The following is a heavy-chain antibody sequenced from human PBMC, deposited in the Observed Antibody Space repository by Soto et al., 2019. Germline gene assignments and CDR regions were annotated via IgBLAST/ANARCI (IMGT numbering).Heavy chain of an antibody. CDR2: INAGNGNT. V-gene: IGHV1-3*01. Sequence: ASVKVSCKASGYTFTSYAMHWVRQAPGQRLEWMGWINAGNGNTKYSQKFQGRVTITRDTSASTAYMELSSLRSEDTAVYYCARVPLGYCSGGSCPRWFDPWGQGTLVTVSS. D-gene: IGHD2-15*01. CDR1: GYTFTSYA. J-gene: IGHJ5*02. CDR3: ARVPLGYCSGGSCPRWFDP.